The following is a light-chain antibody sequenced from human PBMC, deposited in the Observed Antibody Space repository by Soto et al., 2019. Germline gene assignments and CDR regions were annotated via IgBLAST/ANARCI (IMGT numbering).Light chain of an antibody. Sequence: QSVLTQPPSVSGSPGQSVTISCTGTSSDVGSYNGVSWYQQPPGTAPKFMIYEVSNRPSGVPDRFSGSKSGNTASLTISGLQAEDEADYYCSSYTTSSTYVFGTGTKLNVL. CDR1: SSDVGSYNG. V-gene: IGLV2-18*02. J-gene: IGLJ1*01. CDR3: SSYTTSSTYV. CDR2: EVS.